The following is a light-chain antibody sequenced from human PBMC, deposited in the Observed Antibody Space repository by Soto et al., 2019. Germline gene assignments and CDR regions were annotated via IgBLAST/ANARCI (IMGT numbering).Light chain of an antibody. J-gene: IGKJ5*01. Sequence: DIVMTQSPDPLAVSLGERATINCKSSQSVVYSSNNKNYLAWYQQKPGQPPKLLIYWASTRESGVPDRFSGSGSGTDFTLTISSLQAEDVAVYYCQQYYGTPITFGQGTRLEIK. CDR2: WAS. CDR1: QSVVYSSNNKNY. V-gene: IGKV4-1*01. CDR3: QQYYGTPIT.